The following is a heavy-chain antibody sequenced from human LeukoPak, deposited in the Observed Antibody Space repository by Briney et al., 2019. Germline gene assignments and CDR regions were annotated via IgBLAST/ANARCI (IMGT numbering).Heavy chain of an antibody. CDR1: GYTLTELS. D-gene: IGHD3-22*01. CDR2: INPSGGST. Sequence: ASVKGSCKVSGYTLTELSMHWVRQAPGQGLEWMGIINPSGGSTSYAQKFQGRVTMTRDTSTSTVYMELSSLRSEDTAVYYCARAYYDSSGYYGYWGQGTLVTVSS. CDR3: ARAYYDSSGYYGY. V-gene: IGHV1-46*01. J-gene: IGHJ4*02.